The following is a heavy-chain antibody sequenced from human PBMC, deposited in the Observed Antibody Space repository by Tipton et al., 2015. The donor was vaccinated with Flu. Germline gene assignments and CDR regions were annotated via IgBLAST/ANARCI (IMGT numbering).Heavy chain of an antibody. V-gene: IGHV3-7*01. D-gene: IGHD5-12*01. CDR2: IKEDGSQK. J-gene: IGHJ4*02. Sequence: SLRLSCAASGFTFSRYWMSWVRQAPGKGLEWVANIKEDGSQKYYVDSVKGRFTISRDNAKNSVYQQMNSLRAEDTAVYYCARVTGAYDYSDYWGQGTLATVSS. CDR3: ARVTGAYDYSDY. CDR1: GFTFSRYW.